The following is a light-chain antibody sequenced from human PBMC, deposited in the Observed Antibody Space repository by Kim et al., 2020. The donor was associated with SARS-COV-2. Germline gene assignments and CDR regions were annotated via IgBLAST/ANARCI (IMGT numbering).Light chain of an antibody. J-gene: IGLJ2*01. Sequence: SVSPGQTASITCSGDKLGDKYACWYQQKPGQSPVLVIYQDRKRPSGIPERFSGSNSGNTATLTISGTQAMDEADYYCQAWDSSIVVFGGGTKLTVL. CDR1: KLGDKY. CDR2: QDR. V-gene: IGLV3-1*01. CDR3: QAWDSSIVV.